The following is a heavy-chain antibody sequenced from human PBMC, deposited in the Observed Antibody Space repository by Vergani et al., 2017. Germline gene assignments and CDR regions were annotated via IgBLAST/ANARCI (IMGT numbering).Heavy chain of an antibody. D-gene: IGHD1-26*01. CDR2: INHSGST. V-gene: IGHV4-34*01. CDR1: GRSFSGQY. Sequence: QVQLQQWGAGRLKPSETLSPPCAVYGRSFSGQYWSWIRQPPGKGLEWIGEINHSGSTNYNPSLKSRVTISVDTSKNQFSLKLSSVTAADAAVYYCAWGRGHYYYYMYVWGKGTTVTVSS. CDR3: AWGRGHYYYYMYV. J-gene: IGHJ6*03.